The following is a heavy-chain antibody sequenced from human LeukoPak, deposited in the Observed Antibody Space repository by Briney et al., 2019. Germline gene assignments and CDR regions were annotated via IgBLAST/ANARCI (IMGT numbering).Heavy chain of an antibody. D-gene: IGHD6-19*01. CDR3: AKDQYSFSGSGEVNMDV. V-gene: IGHV3-23*01. CDR1: GFTFNSYA. Sequence: GGSLTLSCAASGFTFNSYAMICVRHSRGKALEWLSAISGSGGSTYYADSVKGRFTISRDNSKNTLYLQMNSLRAEDTGVYYCAKDQYSFSGSGEVNMDVWGKGTTVTVSS. CDR2: ISGSGGST. J-gene: IGHJ6*03.